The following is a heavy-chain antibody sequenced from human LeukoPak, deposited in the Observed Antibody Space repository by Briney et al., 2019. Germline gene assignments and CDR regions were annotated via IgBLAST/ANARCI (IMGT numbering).Heavy chain of an antibody. J-gene: IGHJ5*02. Sequence: ASVKVSCKASGGTFSSYAVSWVRQAPGQGLEWMGWINPNSGGTNYAQKFQGRVTMTRDTSISTAYMELSRLRSDDTAVYYCARDTNYGSGSYWFDPWGQGTLVTVSS. CDR3: ARDTNYGSGSYWFDP. V-gene: IGHV1-2*02. D-gene: IGHD3-10*01. CDR2: INPNSGGT. CDR1: GGTFSSYA.